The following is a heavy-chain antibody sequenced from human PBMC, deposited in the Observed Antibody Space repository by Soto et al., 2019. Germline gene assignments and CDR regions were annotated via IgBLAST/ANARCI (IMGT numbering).Heavy chain of an antibody. CDR3: ARGDGYNPVFDY. CDR2: IYYSGST. J-gene: IGHJ4*02. CDR1: GGSISSGDYY. V-gene: IGHV4-30-4*01. Sequence: SETLSLTCTVSGGSISSGDYYWSWIRQPPGKGLEWIGYIYYSGSTYYNPSLKSRVTISVDTSKNQFSLKLSSVTAADTAVYYCARGDGYNPVFDYWGQGTLVTVSS. D-gene: IGHD5-12*01.